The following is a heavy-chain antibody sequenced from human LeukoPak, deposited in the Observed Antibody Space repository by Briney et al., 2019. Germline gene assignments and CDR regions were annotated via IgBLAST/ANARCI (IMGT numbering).Heavy chain of an antibody. J-gene: IGHJ3*02. V-gene: IGHV4-59*01. CDR1: GGSMTSYY. CDR2: FHHTGGT. CDR3: ATNRPVGGAYWGSFDM. D-gene: IGHD2-8*02. Sequence: PSETLPLTCSVSGGSMTSYYWSWIRQPPGKGLEWIGFFHHTGGTNYNPYVKSRVTISGDTPKNQVSLKMTSVTAADTAVYYCATNRPVGGAYWGSFDMWGHGTLVTVSS.